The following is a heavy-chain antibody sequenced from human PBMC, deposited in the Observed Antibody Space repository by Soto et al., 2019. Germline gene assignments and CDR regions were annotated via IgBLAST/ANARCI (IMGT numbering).Heavy chain of an antibody. J-gene: IGHJ2*01. V-gene: IGHV3-30*18. Sequence: GGSLRLSCAASGFTFSRYGIHWVRQAPGKGLEWVAVIAYDGSNKYYADTVKGRFTISRDNSKNTLYLQMSSLRSDDTAVYYCAKGRSRWLKNTSWYFDIWGRGTLVTVSS. CDR3: AKGRSRWLKNTSWYFDI. CDR2: IAYDGSNK. CDR1: GFTFSRYG. D-gene: IGHD6-13*01.